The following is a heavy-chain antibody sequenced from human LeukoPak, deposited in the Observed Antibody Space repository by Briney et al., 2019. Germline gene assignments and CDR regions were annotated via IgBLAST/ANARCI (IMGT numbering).Heavy chain of an antibody. V-gene: IGHV3-23*01. CDR3: AKVWQQLVIYYFDY. CDR2: ISGSGGST. CDR1: GFTFSSYA. D-gene: IGHD6-13*01. J-gene: IGHJ4*02. Sequence: GGSLRLSCAASGFTFSSYAMSWVRQAPGKELEWVPAISGSGGSTYYADSVKGRFTISRDNSKNTLYLQMNSLRAEDTAVYYCAKVWQQLVIYYFDYWGQGTLVTVSS.